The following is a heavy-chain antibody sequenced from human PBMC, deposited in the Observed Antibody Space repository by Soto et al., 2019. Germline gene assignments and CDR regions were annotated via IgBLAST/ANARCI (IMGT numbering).Heavy chain of an antibody. J-gene: IGHJ4*02. CDR1: GFTFSSYA. Sequence: EVQLSESGGGLVQSGGSLRLSCAASGFTFSSYAMSWVRQTPAKGLEWVSGISGGGITTDYADSVKGRFAISRDNSKNTLYLQMNSLRAEDTAVYYCAQGVYNYDFWGQGTLVTVSS. CDR3: AQGVYNYDF. V-gene: IGHV3-23*01. CDR2: ISGGGITT. D-gene: IGHD5-12*01.